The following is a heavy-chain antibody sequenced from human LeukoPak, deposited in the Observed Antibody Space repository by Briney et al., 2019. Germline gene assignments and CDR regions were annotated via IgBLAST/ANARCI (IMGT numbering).Heavy chain of an antibody. V-gene: IGHV1-2*02. J-gene: IGHJ4*02. CDR3: ARGFRYYGSGSYYYDY. D-gene: IGHD3-10*01. CDR1: GFTFINYY. Sequence: AASVKVSCKASGFTFINYYMHWVRQAPGQGLEWMGWINPNSGGTNYAQKFQGRVTMTRDTSISTAYMELSRLRSDDTAVYYCARGFRYYGSGSYYYDYWGQGTLVTVSS. CDR2: INPNSGGT.